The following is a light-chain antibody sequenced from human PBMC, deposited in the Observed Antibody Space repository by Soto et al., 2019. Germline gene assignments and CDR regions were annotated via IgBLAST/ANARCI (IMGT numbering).Light chain of an antibody. CDR3: QQNYNSPST. CDR1: QNISSY. V-gene: IGKV1-39*01. CDR2: TAS. Sequence: DIQMTQSPSSLSASVGDRVTITCRASQNISSYLDWYQQKPGKAPKLLIYTASSLQSGVPSTFSGTGSGTEFTLTISSLQPEDFATYYCQQNYNSPSTFGQGTKVDIK. J-gene: IGKJ1*01.